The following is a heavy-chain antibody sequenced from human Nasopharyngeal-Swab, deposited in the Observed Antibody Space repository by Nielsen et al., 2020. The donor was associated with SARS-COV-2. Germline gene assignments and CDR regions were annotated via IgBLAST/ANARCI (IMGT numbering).Heavy chain of an antibody. D-gene: IGHD4-17*01. J-gene: IGHJ3*02. V-gene: IGHV3-48*03. CDR2: ISSSGSTI. Sequence: GESLKISCAASGFTFSSYEMNWVRQAPGKGLEWVSYISSSGSTIYYADSVKGRFTTSRDNAKNSLYLQMNSLRAEDTAVYYCAGSGDFTPLNAFDIWGQGTMVTVSS. CDR3: AGSGDFTPLNAFDI. CDR1: GFTFSSYE.